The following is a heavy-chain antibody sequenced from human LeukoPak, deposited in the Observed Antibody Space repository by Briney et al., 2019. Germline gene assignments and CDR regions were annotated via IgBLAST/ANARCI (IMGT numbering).Heavy chain of an antibody. J-gene: IGHJ4*02. V-gene: IGHV3-15*01. Sequence: GGSLRLSCAASGFTFSNAWMSWVRQAPGKGLEWVGRIKSKTDGGTTDYAAPVKGRFTISRDDSKNTLYLQMNSLKTEDTAVYYCTIRHGSGSPFDYWGQGTLVTVSS. D-gene: IGHD3-10*01. CDR1: GFTFSNAW. CDR2: IKSKTDGGTT. CDR3: TIRHGSGSPFDY.